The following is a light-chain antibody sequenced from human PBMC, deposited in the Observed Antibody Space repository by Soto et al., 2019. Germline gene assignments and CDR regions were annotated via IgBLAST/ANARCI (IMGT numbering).Light chain of an antibody. Sequence: DIQMTQSPSSLSASVGDTVTITCRASQDIINHLAWYQQRPGKVPNLLIYGASTLHSGVPSRFRGSGSGTHITLTMSSLQPQDVATYYCQNYHLALGTFGQGTRLKIK. J-gene: IGKJ5*01. CDR1: QDIINH. CDR2: GAS. CDR3: QNYHLALGT. V-gene: IGKV1-27*01.